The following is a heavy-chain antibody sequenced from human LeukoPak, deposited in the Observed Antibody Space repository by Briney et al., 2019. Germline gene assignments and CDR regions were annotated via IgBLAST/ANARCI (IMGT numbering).Heavy chain of an antibody. CDR2: IKQDGSEK. J-gene: IGHJ4*02. CDR3: ARDYCSGGSCYPLGY. V-gene: IGHV3-7*01. Sequence: GGSLRLSCAASGFTFSSYWMSWVRQAPGKGLEWVANIKQDGSEKYYVDSVKGRFTISRDNAKNSLYLQMNSLRAEDTAVYYCARDYCSGGSCYPLGYWGQGTLVTVSS. D-gene: IGHD2-15*01. CDR1: GFTFSSYW.